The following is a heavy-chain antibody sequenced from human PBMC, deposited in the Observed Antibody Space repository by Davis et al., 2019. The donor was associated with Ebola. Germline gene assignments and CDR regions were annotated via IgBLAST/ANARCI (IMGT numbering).Heavy chain of an antibody. CDR1: GFTFSSYA. Sequence: GESLKISCAASGFTFSSYAMSWVRQAPGKGLEWVSAISGSGGSTYYADSVKGRFTISRDNSKNTLYLQMNSLRAEDTAVYYCAKDMTKSDYGWDYWGQGTLVTVSS. CDR2: ISGSGGST. V-gene: IGHV3-23*01. CDR3: AKDMTKSDYGWDY. D-gene: IGHD4-17*01. J-gene: IGHJ4*02.